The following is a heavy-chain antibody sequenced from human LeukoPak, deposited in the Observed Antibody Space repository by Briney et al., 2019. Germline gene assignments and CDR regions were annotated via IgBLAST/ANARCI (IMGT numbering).Heavy chain of an antibody. J-gene: IGHJ4*02. CDR1: GFSYSNAW. V-gene: IGHV3-15*01. Sequence: GSYRLLSGASSGFSYSNAWLSWVHAAARKGVEGVDRTKSKTDGGTTDYAAPVKRRFTISREDSKITLYLQMNSLKTEDTAVYYCTTGALNAFDYWGQGTLVTVSS. CDR2: TKSKTDGGTT. CDR3: TTGALNAFDY.